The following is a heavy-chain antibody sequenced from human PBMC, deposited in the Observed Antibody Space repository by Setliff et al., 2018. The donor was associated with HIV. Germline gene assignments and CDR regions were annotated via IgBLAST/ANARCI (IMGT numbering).Heavy chain of an antibody. D-gene: IGHD7-27*01. Sequence: ASLKVSCKASGYSFSDDYMHWVRQAPGQGLEWMGWINPNSGDTNYAQKFQGRVTMTRDTSISTVYMELSRLISDDTAVYYCVRDRTHQNWGSRGYYYMDVWGKGTTVTVSS. CDR2: INPNSGDT. CDR1: GYSFSDDY. J-gene: IGHJ6*03. V-gene: IGHV1-2*02. CDR3: VRDRTHQNWGSRGYYYMDV.